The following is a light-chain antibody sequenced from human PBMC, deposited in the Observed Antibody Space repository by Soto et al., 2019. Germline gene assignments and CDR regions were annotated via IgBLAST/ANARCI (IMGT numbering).Light chain of an antibody. CDR1: QSLNNW. CDR3: QQYHRASIT. Sequence: DIQMTQSPSTLSASVGARVTITCRASQSLNNWLAWYQQRPGKAPKLLIYDASTLERGVPSRFSGTGSGTECTLTISSLQPDDVATYYCQQYHRASITLGQGTRLEIK. CDR2: DAS. J-gene: IGKJ5*01. V-gene: IGKV1-5*01.